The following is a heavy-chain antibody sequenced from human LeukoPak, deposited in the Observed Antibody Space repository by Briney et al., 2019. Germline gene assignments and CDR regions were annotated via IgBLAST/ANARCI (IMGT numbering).Heavy chain of an antibody. CDR3: ARDGVVTGVYGMDV. CDR1: GFTFSSYA. Sequence: GGSLRLSCVASGFTFSSYAMHWVRQAPGKGLEWVAVISYNGSNKYYADSVKGRFTISRDNSKNTLYLQMNSLRAEDTAVYYCARDGVVTGVYGMDVWGQGTTVTVSS. J-gene: IGHJ6*02. CDR2: ISYNGSNK. V-gene: IGHV3-30-3*01. D-gene: IGHD2-21*02.